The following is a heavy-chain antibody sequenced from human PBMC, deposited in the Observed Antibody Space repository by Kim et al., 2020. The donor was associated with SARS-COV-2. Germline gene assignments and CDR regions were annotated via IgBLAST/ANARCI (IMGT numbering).Heavy chain of an antibody. Sequence: SETLSLTCAVYGGSFSGYYWSWIRQPPGKGLEWIGEINHSGSTNYNPSLKSRVTISVDTSKNQFSLKLSSVTAADTAVYYCARGWQGYYGDYWGQGTLVTVSS. V-gene: IGHV4-34*01. CDR2: INHSGST. CDR3: ARGWQGYYGDY. CDR1: GGSFSGYY. D-gene: IGHD3-22*01. J-gene: IGHJ4*02.